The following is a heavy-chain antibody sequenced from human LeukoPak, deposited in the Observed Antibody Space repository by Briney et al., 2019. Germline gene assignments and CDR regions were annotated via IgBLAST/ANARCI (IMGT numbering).Heavy chain of an antibody. CDR1: GYSFTSYG. Sequence: ASVKASCKASGYSFTSYGISWVRQAPGQGLEWMGWISAYHGNANYAQKLQGRVTMTTDTSTSTAYMELRSLRSDDTAVYYCARGIYDYVWGSYRSGDYWGQGTLVTVSS. D-gene: IGHD3-16*02. J-gene: IGHJ4*02. CDR2: ISAYHGNA. V-gene: IGHV1-18*01. CDR3: ARGIYDYVWGSYRSGDY.